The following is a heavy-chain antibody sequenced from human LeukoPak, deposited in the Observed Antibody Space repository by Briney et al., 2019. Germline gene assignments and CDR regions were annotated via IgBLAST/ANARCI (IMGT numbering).Heavy chain of an antibody. CDR3: ATDYYDSSCYYSGDSGFDY. CDR1: GFTFSSYG. J-gene: IGHJ4*02. CDR2: IRYDGSNK. V-gene: IGHV3-30*02. Sequence: AGGSLRLSCAASGFTFSSYGMHWVRQAPGKGLEWVAFIRYDGSNKYYADSVKGRFTISRDNSKNTLYLQMNSLRAEDTAVYYCATDYYDSSCYYSGDSGFDYWGQGTLVTVSS. D-gene: IGHD3-22*01.